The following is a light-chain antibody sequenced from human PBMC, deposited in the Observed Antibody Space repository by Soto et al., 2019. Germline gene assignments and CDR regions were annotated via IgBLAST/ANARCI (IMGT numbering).Light chain of an antibody. Sequence: EIVLTQSPGTLSLSPGERATLSCRASRSISSTYLAWYQQKPGQAPRLLIYGASSRATGIPDRFSGSGSGTDFTLTISRLEPEDLAVYYCQKYGGSPPYTFGQGTKLEIK. V-gene: IGKV3-20*01. J-gene: IGKJ2*01. CDR1: RSISSTY. CDR2: GAS. CDR3: QKYGGSPPYT.